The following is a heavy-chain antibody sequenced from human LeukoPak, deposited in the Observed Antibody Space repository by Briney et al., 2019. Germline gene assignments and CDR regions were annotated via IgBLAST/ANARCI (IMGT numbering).Heavy chain of an antibody. CDR1: GFTFSTYW. CDR2: IKQDGSEK. J-gene: IGHJ4*02. Sequence: PGGSLRLSCADSGFTFSTYWMSWVRQAPGKGLEWVANIKQDGSEKYYVDSVKGRFTISRDNAKNSLYLQMNSLRAEDTAVYYCAGYYNWNSLDYWGQGTLVTVSS. V-gene: IGHV3-7*05. D-gene: IGHD1-20*01. CDR3: AGYYNWNSLDY.